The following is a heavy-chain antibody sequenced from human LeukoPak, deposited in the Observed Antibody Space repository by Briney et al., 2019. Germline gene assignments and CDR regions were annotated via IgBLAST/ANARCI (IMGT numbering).Heavy chain of an antibody. V-gene: IGHV1-2*02. CDR2: INPNSGGT. D-gene: IGHD5-18*01. Sequence: ASVKVSCKASGYTFTSYAISWVRRAPGQGLEWMGWINPNSGGTNYAQKFQGRVTMTRDTSVSTAYMELNRLRSDDTGVYYCARDTTMITYWFDPWGQGTLVTVSS. CDR1: GYTFTSYA. CDR3: ARDTTMITYWFDP. J-gene: IGHJ5*02.